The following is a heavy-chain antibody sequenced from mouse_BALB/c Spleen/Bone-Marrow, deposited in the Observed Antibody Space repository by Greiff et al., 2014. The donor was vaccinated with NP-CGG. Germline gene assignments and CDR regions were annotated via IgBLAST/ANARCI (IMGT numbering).Heavy chain of an antibody. CDR2: IDPSDSYT. V-gene: IGHV1-69*02. CDR3: ARSRGYYDYWYFDV. Sequence: VKLMESGAELVKPGASVKLSCKASGYTFTSYWMHWVKQRPGQGLEWIGEIDPSDSYTNYNQKFKGKATLTVDKSSSTAYMQLSSLTSEDSAAYYYARSRGYYDYWYFDVWGAGTTVTVSS. J-gene: IGHJ1*01. CDR1: GYTFTSYW. D-gene: IGHD2-4*01.